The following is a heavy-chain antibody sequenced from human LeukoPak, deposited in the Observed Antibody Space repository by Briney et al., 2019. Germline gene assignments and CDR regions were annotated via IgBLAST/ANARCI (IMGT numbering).Heavy chain of an antibody. J-gene: IGHJ4*02. CDR2: IYYSGST. CDR1: GGSVSSGSYY. V-gene: IGHV4-61*01. D-gene: IGHD3-10*01. Sequence: SETLSLTCTVSGGSVSSGSYYWSWIRQPPGKGLEWIGYIYYSGSTNYNPSLKSRVTISVDTSKNQFSLKLSSVTAADTAVYYCARGFMVWGVIGFDYWGQGTLVTVSS. CDR3: ARGFMVWGVIGFDY.